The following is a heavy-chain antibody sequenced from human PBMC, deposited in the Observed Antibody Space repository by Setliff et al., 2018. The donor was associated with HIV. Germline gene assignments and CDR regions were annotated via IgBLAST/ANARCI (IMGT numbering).Heavy chain of an antibody. CDR1: GSTFSSYD. CDR3: VRAPPSGWHPSFDS. J-gene: IGHJ4*02. CDR2: IGTAADT. V-gene: IGHV3-13*01. D-gene: IGHD6-19*01. Sequence: GGSLRLSCAASGSTFSSYDMFWVRQVAGKGLEWVSAIGTAADTFYPASVKGRFIISRENAKNSLYLQMNSLRVGDTAVYYCVRAPPSGWHPSFDSWGQGALVTVSS.